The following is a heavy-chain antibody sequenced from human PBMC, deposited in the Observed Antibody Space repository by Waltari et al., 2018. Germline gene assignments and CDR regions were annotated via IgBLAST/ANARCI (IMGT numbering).Heavy chain of an antibody. D-gene: IGHD5-18*01. Sequence: QVQLVQSGAEVKKPGSSVTVSCKASGGTFSSLSFSWVRQVPGQGLEWMGELISFCRIGDNAQKFQGRVSITADESTTTVYMHRKILTSEETAIYFCAVTGMAEDGTDFCDYGGQGTLVTVSS. CDR1: GGTFSSLS. V-gene: IGHV1-69*12. CDR3: AVTGMAEDGTDFCDY. J-gene: IGHJ4*02. CDR2: LISFCRIG.